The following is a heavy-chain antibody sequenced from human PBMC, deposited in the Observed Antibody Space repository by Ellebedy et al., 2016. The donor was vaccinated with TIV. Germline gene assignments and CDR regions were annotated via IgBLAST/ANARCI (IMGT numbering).Heavy chain of an antibody. CDR1: GFTFSSYS. CDR3: ARDFTMVRGVVDY. V-gene: IGHV3-48*01. J-gene: IGHJ4*02. CDR2: ISSSRNTI. D-gene: IGHD3-10*01. Sequence: GGSLRLXCAASGFTFSSYSMNWVRQAPGKGLEWVSYISSSRNTIYYADSVKGRFTISRDNAKNSLYLQMNSLRAEDTAVYYCARDFTMVRGVVDYWGQGTLVTVSS.